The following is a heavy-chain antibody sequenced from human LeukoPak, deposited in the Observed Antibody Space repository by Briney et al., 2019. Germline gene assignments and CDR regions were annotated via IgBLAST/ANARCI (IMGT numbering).Heavy chain of an antibody. CDR2: MNHSGDT. CDR1: GGSFSDYY. D-gene: IGHD3-10*01. J-gene: IGHJ6*04. V-gene: IGHV4-34*01. CDR3: ARLTPRSMVRGVMNYYGLDV. Sequence: SETLSLTCAAYGGSFSDYYWTWIRQPPGKELEWIGEMNHSGDTNYKPSLKSRATISVDMSKNQFSLKLNSVTAADTAVYYRARLTPRSMVRGVMNYYGLDVWGKGTTVTVSS.